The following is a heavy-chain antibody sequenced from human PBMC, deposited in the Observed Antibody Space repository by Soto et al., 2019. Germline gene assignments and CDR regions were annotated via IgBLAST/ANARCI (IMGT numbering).Heavy chain of an antibody. J-gene: IGHJ4*02. Sequence: PGGSLRLSCPASGFTVSSNYMSWVRQAPGKGLEWVSVIYSGGSTYYADSVKGRFTISRDNSKNTLYLQMNSLRAEDTAVYYCAVTLRYFDWLLLDYWGQGTLVTVSS. CDR1: GFTVSSNY. CDR3: AVTLRYFDWLLLDY. CDR2: IYSGGST. D-gene: IGHD3-9*01. V-gene: IGHV3-53*01.